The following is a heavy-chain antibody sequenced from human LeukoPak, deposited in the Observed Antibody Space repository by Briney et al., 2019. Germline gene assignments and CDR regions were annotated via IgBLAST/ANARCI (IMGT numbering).Heavy chain of an antibody. Sequence: SVKVSCKASGGTFSGYAISWVRQAPGQGLEWMGGIIPIFGTANYAQKFQGRVTITAGKSTSTAYMELSSLRSEDTAVYYCARDGPGGAVAGTLYDYWGQGTLVTVSS. D-gene: IGHD6-19*01. CDR1: GGTFSGYA. CDR2: IIPIFGTA. CDR3: ARDGPGGAVAGTLYDY. J-gene: IGHJ4*02. V-gene: IGHV1-69*06.